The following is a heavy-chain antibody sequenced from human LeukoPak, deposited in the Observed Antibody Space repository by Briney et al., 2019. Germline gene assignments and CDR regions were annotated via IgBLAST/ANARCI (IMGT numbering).Heavy chain of an antibody. CDR1: GYTFTGYY. CDR2: INPNSGGA. CDR3: ARGRSSSWYNWFDP. V-gene: IGHV1-2*02. D-gene: IGHD6-13*01. J-gene: IGHJ5*02. Sequence: GASVKVSCKTSGYTFTGYYIQWVRQAPGQGLEWMGWINPNSGGASYVQKFQGRVTMTSDTSISTAYMELSSLRSDDTAVYYCARGRSSSWYNWFDPWGQGTLVTVSS.